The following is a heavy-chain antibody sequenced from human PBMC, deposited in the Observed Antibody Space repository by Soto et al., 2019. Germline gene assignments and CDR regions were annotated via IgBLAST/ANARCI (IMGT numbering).Heavy chain of an antibody. CDR2: INPSGGST. CDR3: ARELARYGMDV. V-gene: IGHV1-46*01. CDR1: GYTFTSYY. Sequence: QVQLVQSGAEVKKPGASVKVSCKASGYTFTSYYMHWVRQAPGQGLEWMGIINPSGGSTSYAQKFQGRVNMTRETSTSTVYMELSSLRSEDTAVYYCARELARYGMDVCGQGTTVTVSS. J-gene: IGHJ6*02.